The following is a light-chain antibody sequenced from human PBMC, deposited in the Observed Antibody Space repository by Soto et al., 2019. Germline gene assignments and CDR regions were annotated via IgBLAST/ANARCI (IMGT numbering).Light chain of an antibody. J-gene: IGLJ1*01. CDR2: ELI. CDR1: SSDVGGYNY. Sequence: QSARTQPASVSGSPGQSITISCTGTSSDVGGYNYVSWYQQHPGKAPKLIIYELINRPSGVSNRFSGSKSGNTASLTISGLQAEDEADYYCNSYTSKSTGVFGTETKVTVL. V-gene: IGLV2-14*01. CDR3: NSYTSKSTGV.